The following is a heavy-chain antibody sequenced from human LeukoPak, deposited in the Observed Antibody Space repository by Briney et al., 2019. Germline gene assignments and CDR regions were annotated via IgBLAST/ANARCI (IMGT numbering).Heavy chain of an antibody. D-gene: IGHD5-18*01. Sequence: PGGSLRLSCAASGFTFSSYGMHWVRQPPGKGLEWIGEINHSGSTNYNPSLKSRVTISVDTSKNQFSLKLSSVTAADTAVYYCARGDTATAYYWGQGTLVTVSS. CDR2: INHSGST. CDR3: ARGDTATAYY. J-gene: IGHJ4*02. V-gene: IGHV4-34*01. CDR1: GFTFSSYG.